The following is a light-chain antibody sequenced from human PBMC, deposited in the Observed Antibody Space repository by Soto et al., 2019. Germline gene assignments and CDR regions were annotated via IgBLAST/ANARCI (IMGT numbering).Light chain of an antibody. CDR3: QQYNNWPPWT. V-gene: IGKV3-15*01. CDR1: QSVSSN. J-gene: IGKJ1*01. Sequence: EIVMTQSPATLSVSPGERATLSCRASQSVSSNLAWYQQKPGQAPRLLIYGASTRATGIPARFSGSGSGTKFTLTISSPQSEDFAVYYCQQYNNWPPWTFGQGTKV. CDR2: GAS.